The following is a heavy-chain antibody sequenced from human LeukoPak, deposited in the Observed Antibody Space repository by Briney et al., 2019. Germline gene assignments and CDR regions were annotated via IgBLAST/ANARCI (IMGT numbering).Heavy chain of an antibody. CDR1: GGSFSGYY. Sequence: PSETLSLTCAVYGGSFSGYYWSWIRQPPGKGLEWIGEINHSGSTNYNPSLKSRVTISVDTSKNQFSLKLSSVTAADTAVYYCAKAGGWYDPYYFDYWGQGTLVTVSS. J-gene: IGHJ4*02. V-gene: IGHV4-34*01. CDR2: INHSGST. CDR3: AKAGGWYDPYYFDY. D-gene: IGHD6-19*01.